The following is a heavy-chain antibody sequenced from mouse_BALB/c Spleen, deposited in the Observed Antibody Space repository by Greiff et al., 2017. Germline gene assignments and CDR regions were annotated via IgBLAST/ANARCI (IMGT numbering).Heavy chain of an antibody. CDR2: IDPANGNT. V-gene: IGHV14-3*02. CDR1: GFNIKDTY. CDR3: ALDYEGTWFAY. Sequence: EVQLQQSGAELVKPGASVKLSCTASGFNIKDTYMHWVKQRPEQGLEWIGRIDPANGNTKYDPKFQGKATITADTSSNTAYLQLSSLTSEDTAVYYCALDYEGTWFAYWGQGTLVTVSA. D-gene: IGHD2-4*01. J-gene: IGHJ3*01.